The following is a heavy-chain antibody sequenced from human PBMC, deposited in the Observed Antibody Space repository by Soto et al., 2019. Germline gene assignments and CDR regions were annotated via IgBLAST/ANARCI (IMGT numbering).Heavy chain of an antibody. V-gene: IGHV4-31*03. CDR3: ARDWGSSGWPN. Sequence: SETLSLTCTVSGHSLSSGGYYWSRIRQHPGKGLEWVGYIYFTGSTLYNPSLKSRLAMSLDTSKNQFSLRLTSVTAADTAVYFCARDWGSSGWPNWGQGTLVTVSS. CDR2: IYFTGST. CDR1: GHSLSSGGYY. D-gene: IGHD6-19*01. J-gene: IGHJ4*02.